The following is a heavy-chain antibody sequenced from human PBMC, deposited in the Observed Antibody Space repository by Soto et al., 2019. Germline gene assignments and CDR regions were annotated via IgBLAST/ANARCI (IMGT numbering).Heavy chain of an antibody. CDR2: ISADGGGT. D-gene: IGHD2-21*02. V-gene: IGHV3-23*01. CDR3: AKCNVLVTTSGGWCNWFDP. J-gene: IGHJ5*02. CDR1: GFSFANFA. Sequence: GGSLRLSCTASGFSFANFAMSWVRQAPGKGLEWVSGISADGGGTYYAGSVKGRFTISRDNSKKAMYFQLKSLRDEDTAVYFCAKCNVLVTTSGGWCNWFDPWGQGTPVTVSS.